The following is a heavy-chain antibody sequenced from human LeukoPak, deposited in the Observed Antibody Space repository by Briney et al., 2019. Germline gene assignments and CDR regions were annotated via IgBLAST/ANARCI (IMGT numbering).Heavy chain of an antibody. Sequence: SETLSLTCAVPGYSISSGYYWGWIRQPPGKGLEWIGSIYHSGSTYYNPSLKSRVTISVDTSKSQFSLKLSSVTAADTAVYYCARGVRDNSGWYSKDFDYWGQGTLVTVSS. J-gene: IGHJ4*02. V-gene: IGHV4-38-2*01. CDR2: IYHSGST. D-gene: IGHD6-19*01. CDR3: ARGVRDNSGWYSKDFDY. CDR1: GYSISSGYY.